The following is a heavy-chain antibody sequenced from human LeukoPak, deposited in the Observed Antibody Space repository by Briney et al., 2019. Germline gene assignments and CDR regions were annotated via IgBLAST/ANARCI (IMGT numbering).Heavy chain of an antibody. J-gene: IGHJ4*02. Sequence: SETLSLTCAVYGGSFSGYYWSWIRQPPGKGLEWIGEINHSGSTNYNPSLKSRVTISVDTSKNQFSLKLSSVPAADTAVYYCASTKHSSSWPPFDYWGQGTLVTVSS. CDR1: GGSFSGYY. CDR2: INHSGST. CDR3: ASTKHSSSWPPFDY. V-gene: IGHV4-34*01. D-gene: IGHD6-13*01.